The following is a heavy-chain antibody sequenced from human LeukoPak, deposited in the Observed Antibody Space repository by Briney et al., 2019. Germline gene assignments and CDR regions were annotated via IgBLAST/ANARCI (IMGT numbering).Heavy chain of an antibody. CDR1: GFTFSSYA. Sequence: GSLRLSCAASGFTFSSYAMHWVRQAPGKGLEWVAVISYDGSNKYYADSVKGRFTISRDNSKNTLYLQMNSLRAEDTAVYYCARDALRGDYSSNWFDPWGQGTLVTVSS. J-gene: IGHJ5*02. D-gene: IGHD4-17*01. CDR3: ARDALRGDYSSNWFDP. CDR2: ISYDGSNK. V-gene: IGHV3-30*04.